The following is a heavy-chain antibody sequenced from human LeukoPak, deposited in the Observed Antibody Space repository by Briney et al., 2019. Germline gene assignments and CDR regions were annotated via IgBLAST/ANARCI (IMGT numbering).Heavy chain of an antibody. CDR2: ISSSGST. CDR3: ARGPYSYDSSGAFDI. D-gene: IGHD3-22*01. Sequence: PSETLSLTCTVSGGSIRSHLWSWIRQPPGKGLEWIGRISSSGSTNYNPSLKSRVTISVDTSKNQFSLKLSSVTAADTAVYFCARGPYSYDSSGAFDIWGQGTMVTVSS. V-gene: IGHV4-4*08. J-gene: IGHJ3*02. CDR1: GGSIRSHL.